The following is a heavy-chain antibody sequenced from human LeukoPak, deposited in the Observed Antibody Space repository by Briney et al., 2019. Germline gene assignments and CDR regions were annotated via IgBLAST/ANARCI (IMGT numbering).Heavy chain of an antibody. J-gene: IGHJ4*02. CDR1: GFTFDDYG. CDR2: IRYDGSNK. Sequence: GGSLRLSCAVSGFTFDDYGMSWVRHAPGKGLEWVAFIRYDGSNKYYADSVKGRFTISRDNSKNTLYLQMNSLRAEDTAVYYCAKDYYDSSLLDYWGQGTLVTVSS. V-gene: IGHV3-30*02. D-gene: IGHD3-22*01. CDR3: AKDYYDSSLLDY.